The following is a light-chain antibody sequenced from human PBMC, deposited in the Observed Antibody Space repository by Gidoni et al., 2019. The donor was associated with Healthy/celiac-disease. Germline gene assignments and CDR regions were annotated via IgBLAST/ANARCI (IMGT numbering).Light chain of an antibody. CDR2: AAS. CDR3: QQGYSTPHT. CDR1: QSISSY. Sequence: DIQMTQSPTSLSASVGDRFTSTCRASQSISSYLNWYQQKPGKAPKLLIYAASSLHSGVPSRFSGSGSGTDFTLTISSLQPEDFATYYCQQGYSTPHTFGQGTKLEIK. V-gene: IGKV1-39*01. J-gene: IGKJ2*01.